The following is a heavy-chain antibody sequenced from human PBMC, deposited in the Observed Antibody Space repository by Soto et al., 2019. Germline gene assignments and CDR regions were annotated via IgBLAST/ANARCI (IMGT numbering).Heavy chain of an antibody. J-gene: IGHJ6*02. V-gene: IGHV1-69*13. Sequence: ASVKVSCKASGGTFSSYAISWVRQAPGQGLEWMGGIIPIFGTANYAQKFQGRVTITADESTSTAYMELSSLRSEDTAVYYCAVIVVVPAATDYYYYGMDVWGQGTTVTVSS. CDR3: AVIVVVPAATDYYYYGMDV. D-gene: IGHD2-2*01. CDR1: GGTFSSYA. CDR2: IIPIFGTA.